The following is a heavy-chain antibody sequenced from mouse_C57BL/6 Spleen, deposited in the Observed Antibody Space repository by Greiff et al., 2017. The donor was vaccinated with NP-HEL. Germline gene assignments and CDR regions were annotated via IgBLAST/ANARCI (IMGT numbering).Heavy chain of an antibody. CDR1: GYTFTSYW. J-gene: IGHJ4*01. CDR3: ARSGGGSGLLAMDY. D-gene: IGHD3-2*02. V-gene: IGHV1-7*01. Sequence: VQLQQSGAELAKPGASVKLSCKASGYTFTSYWMHWVKQRPGQGLEWIGYINPSSGYTKYNQKFKDKAPLTADKSSSTAYMQLSSLTYEDSAVYYCARSGGGSGLLAMDYWGQGTSVTVSS. CDR2: INPSSGYT.